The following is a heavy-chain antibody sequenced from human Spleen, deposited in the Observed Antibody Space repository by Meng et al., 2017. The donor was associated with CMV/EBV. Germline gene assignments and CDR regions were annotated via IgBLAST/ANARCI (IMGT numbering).Heavy chain of an antibody. V-gene: IGHV3-21*01. J-gene: IGHJ5*02. CDR2: ISSNSSYI. CDR1: GFTFSSYN. Sequence: SGFTFSSYNMNWVRQAPAKGLEWVSSISSNSSYIYYADSVKGRFTISRDNAKNSLYLQMNSLRAEDTAVYYCARDSMAARPEGWFDPWGQGTLVTVSS. D-gene: IGHD6-6*01. CDR3: ARDSMAARPEGWFDP.